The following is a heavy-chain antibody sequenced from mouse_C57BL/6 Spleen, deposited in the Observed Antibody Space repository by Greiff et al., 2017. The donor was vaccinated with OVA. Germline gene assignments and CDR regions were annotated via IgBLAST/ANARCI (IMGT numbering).Heavy chain of an antibody. Sequence: VQLQQSGAELVKPGASVKMSCKASGYTFTSYWITWVKQRPGQGLEWIGDIYPGSGSTNYNEKFKSKATLTVDTSSSTAYMQLSSLTSEDSAVYYCARPFTPVVATDYWGQGTTLTVSS. CDR2: IYPGSGST. V-gene: IGHV1-55*01. CDR1: GYTFTSYW. J-gene: IGHJ2*01. D-gene: IGHD1-1*01. CDR3: ARPFTPVVATDY.